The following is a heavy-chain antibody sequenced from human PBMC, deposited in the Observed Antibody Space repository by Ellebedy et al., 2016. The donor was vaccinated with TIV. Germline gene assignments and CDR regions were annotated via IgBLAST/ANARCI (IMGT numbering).Heavy chain of an antibody. CDR2: INPSGGST. CDR3: ARDPGLLWFGELLFRPYYFDY. J-gene: IGHJ4*02. Sequence: ASVKVSCXASGYTFTSYYMHWVRQPPGQGLEWMGIINPSGGSTSYAQKFQGRVTMTRDTSTSTVYMELSSLRSEDTAVYYCARDPGLLWFGELLFRPYYFDYWGQGTLVTVSS. CDR1: GYTFTSYY. V-gene: IGHV1-46*01. D-gene: IGHD3-10*01.